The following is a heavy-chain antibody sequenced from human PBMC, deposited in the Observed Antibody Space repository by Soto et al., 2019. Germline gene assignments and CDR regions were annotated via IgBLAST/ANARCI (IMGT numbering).Heavy chain of an antibody. Sequence: TLSHTCTVAGGYRSSYCGRWIRQPPGKGLEWIGYIYHSGSTYYNPSLKSRVTISVDRSKNQFSLKLSSVTAPDTAGYYCARCHAGAGKPWGQGTLVTVYS. D-gene: IGHD1-26*01. CDR2: IYHSGST. V-gene: IGHV4-30-2*01. J-gene: IGHJ1*01. CDR3: ARCHAGAGKP. CDR1: GGYRSSYC.